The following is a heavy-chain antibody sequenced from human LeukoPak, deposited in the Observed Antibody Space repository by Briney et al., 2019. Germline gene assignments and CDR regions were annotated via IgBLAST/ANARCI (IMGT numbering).Heavy chain of an antibody. J-gene: IGHJ5*02. V-gene: IGHV1-2*02. Sequence: ASVKVSCKASGYTFTGYYMHWVRQAPGQGLEWMGWINPNSGGTNYAQKFQGRVTMTRDTSISTAYMELSRLRSDDTAVNYCARREQQLVFNHNWFDPWGQGTLVTVSS. D-gene: IGHD6-13*01. CDR3: ARREQQLVFNHNWFDP. CDR2: INPNSGGT. CDR1: GYTFTGYY.